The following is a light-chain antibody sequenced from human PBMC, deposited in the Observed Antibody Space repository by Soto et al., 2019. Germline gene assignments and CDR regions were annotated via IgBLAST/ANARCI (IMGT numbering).Light chain of an antibody. CDR1: QSISWW. J-gene: IGKJ2*03. Sequence: DIQMTQSPSTLSASVGDRVTITCRASQSISWWLAWYQLKPGKAPKLLIYKASSLQSGVPSRFSGSGSGTEFPLTINSLQPDDLATYYCQQYNHWYSFGQGTKLEIK. CDR3: QQYNHWYS. V-gene: IGKV1-5*03. CDR2: KAS.